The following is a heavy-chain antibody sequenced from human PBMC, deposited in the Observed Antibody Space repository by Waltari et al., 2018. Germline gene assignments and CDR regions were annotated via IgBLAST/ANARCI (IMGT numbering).Heavy chain of an antibody. D-gene: IGHD1-26*01. V-gene: IGHV5-51*01. CDR1: PNSFTGYW. Sequence: EVQLVQSGAEVKMPGESLKISCKGSPNSFTGYWIGWVRQMPGRGVEWMGVIYPGDSDTRYSPAVQGQVTISVDKSINTAYLQWRSLKASDTGVYYCARHGRLDAFDLWGQGTMVLVSS. CDR3: ARHGRLDAFDL. J-gene: IGHJ3*01. CDR2: IYPGDSDT.